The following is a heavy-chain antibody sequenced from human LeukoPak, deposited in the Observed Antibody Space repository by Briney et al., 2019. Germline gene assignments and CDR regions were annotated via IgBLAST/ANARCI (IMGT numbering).Heavy chain of an antibody. CDR2: IKQDGSEK. D-gene: IGHD3-3*01. J-gene: IGHJ6*03. V-gene: IGHV3-7*01. Sequence: GGSLRLSCAASGFTFSSYSMNWVRQAPGKGLEWVANIKQDGSEKYYVDSVKGRFTISRDNAKNSLYLQMNSLRAEDTAVYYCARNPYYDFWRVYSPAYYMDVWGKGTTVTVSS. CDR3: ARNPYYDFWRVYSPAYYMDV. CDR1: GFTFSSYS.